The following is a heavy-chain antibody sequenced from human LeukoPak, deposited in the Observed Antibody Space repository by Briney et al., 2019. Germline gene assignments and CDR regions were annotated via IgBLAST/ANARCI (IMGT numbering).Heavy chain of an antibody. D-gene: IGHD3-22*01. V-gene: IGHV4-30-4*07. J-gene: IGHJ4*02. CDR2: IYYSGST. Sequence: KPSETLSLTCAVSGGSISSGGYSWSWIRQPPGKGLEWIGYIYYSGSTYYNPSLKSRVTISVDTSKNQFSLKLSSVTAADTAVYYCARGSSGPYCDYWGQGTLVTVSS. CDR1: GGSISSGGYS. CDR3: ARGSSGPYCDY.